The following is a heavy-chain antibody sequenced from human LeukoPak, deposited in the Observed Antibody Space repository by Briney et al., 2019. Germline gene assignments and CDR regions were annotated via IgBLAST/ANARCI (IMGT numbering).Heavy chain of an antibody. CDR1: GGSISTYY. CDR2: IYYSGTT. Sequence: SETLSLTCTVSGGSISTYYWSWIRQPPGKGLEWVAYIYYSGTTDYNPSLKTRVTISVDTSKNQFSLKLSSVTAADTAVYYCARFKRAGGWSYFDYWGQGTLVTVSS. J-gene: IGHJ4*02. CDR3: ARFKRAGGWSYFDY. D-gene: IGHD6-19*01. V-gene: IGHV4-59*01.